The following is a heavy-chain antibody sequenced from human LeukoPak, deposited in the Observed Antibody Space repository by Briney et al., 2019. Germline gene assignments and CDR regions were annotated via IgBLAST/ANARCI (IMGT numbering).Heavy chain of an antibody. Sequence: GGSLRLSCAASGFTFSDYYMSWIRQAPGKGLEWVLYISGSGVTISYADSVRGRFTISRDNAKNSLYLLMNSLRADDTAVYYCARVGIILAAGTPDYWGQGTLVTVSS. CDR1: GFTFSDYY. J-gene: IGHJ4*02. V-gene: IGHV3-11*01. CDR3: ARVGIILAAGTPDY. CDR2: ISGSGVTI. D-gene: IGHD6-13*01.